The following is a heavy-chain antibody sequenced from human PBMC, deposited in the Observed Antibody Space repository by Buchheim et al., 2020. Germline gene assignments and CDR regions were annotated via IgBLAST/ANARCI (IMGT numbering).Heavy chain of an antibody. Sequence: QLQLQESGPGLVKPSETLSLTCTVSGGSISSSSYYWGWIRQPPGKGLEWIGSIYYSGSTYYNPSLKSRVTISVDTSKNQFSLKLSSVTAADTAVYYCARHRRYFDWLIGYVDYWGQGTL. CDR2: IYYSGST. CDR1: GGSISSSSYY. J-gene: IGHJ4*02. D-gene: IGHD3-9*01. CDR3: ARHRRYFDWLIGYVDY. V-gene: IGHV4-39*01.